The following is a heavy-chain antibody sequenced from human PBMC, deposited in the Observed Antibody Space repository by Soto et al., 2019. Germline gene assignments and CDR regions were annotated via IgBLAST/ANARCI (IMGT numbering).Heavy chain of an antibody. CDR1: GGSISNHY. D-gene: IGHD7-27*01. CDR3: TRANWYSEY. CDR2: IYYTGNT. Sequence: QVQLQESGPGLVKPSETLSLTCSVSGGSISNHYWIWIRQPPGKGLEWIGYIYYTGNTNYNPSLKSRVTMSVDTSRNQISLKLTTVTAADTAVYYCTRANWYSEYWGQGTLVTVSS. J-gene: IGHJ4*02. V-gene: IGHV4-59*11.